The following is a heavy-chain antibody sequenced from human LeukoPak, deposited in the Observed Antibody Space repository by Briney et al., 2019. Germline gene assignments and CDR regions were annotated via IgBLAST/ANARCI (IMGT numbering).Heavy chain of an antibody. CDR3: ASASRYYDSRGYYHPYFDN. D-gene: IGHD3-22*01. V-gene: IGHV3-53*01. J-gene: IGHJ4*02. CDR2: IYNSDTT. CDR1: DFTVSSNY. Sequence: PGGSLRLSCAASDFTVSSNYMNWVRQAPGKGLEWVSLIYNSDTTYYADSVKGRFTISRDNSKNTLYLQMNSLRAEDTAVYHCASASRYYDSRGYYHPYFDNWGQGTLVTVSS.